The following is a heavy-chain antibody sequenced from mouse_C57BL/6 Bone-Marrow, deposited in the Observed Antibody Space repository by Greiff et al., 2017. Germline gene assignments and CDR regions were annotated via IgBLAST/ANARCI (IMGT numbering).Heavy chain of an antibody. CDR1: GFTFSSYT. J-gene: IGHJ4*01. V-gene: IGHV5-9*01. CDR2: ISGGGGNT. Sequence: EVKLMESGGGLVKPGGSLKLSCAASGFTFSSYTMSWVRQTPEKRLEWVATISGGGGNTYYPDSVKGRFTISRDNAKNTLYLQMSSLRSEDTALYYCARHITTDYAMDYWGQGTSVTVSS. D-gene: IGHD1-2*01. CDR3: ARHITTDYAMDY.